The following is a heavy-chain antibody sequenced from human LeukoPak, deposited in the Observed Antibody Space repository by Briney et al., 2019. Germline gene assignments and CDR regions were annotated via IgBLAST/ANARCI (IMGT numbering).Heavy chain of an antibody. Sequence: PSETLSLTCTVSGGSISSYYWGWIRQPPGKGLEWIGYIYYSGSTNYNPSLKSRVTISVDTSKNQISLKLSSVTAADTAVYYCARTRNYYYYMDVWGKGTTVTVSS. CDR3: ARTRNYYYYMDV. V-gene: IGHV4-59*08. CDR1: GGSISSYY. J-gene: IGHJ6*03. CDR2: IYYSGST.